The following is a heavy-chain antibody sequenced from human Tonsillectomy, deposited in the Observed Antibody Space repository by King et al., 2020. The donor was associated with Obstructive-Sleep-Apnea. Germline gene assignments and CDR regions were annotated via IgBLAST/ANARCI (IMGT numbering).Heavy chain of an antibody. J-gene: IGHJ4*02. CDR1: GGSFSDYY. D-gene: IGHD3-16*01. V-gene: IGHV4-34*01. CDR3: ARVLGAAGPDYYFDY. CDR2: INHSGST. Sequence: VQLQQWGTGLLKPSETLSLTRAVYGGSFSDYYWSWIRQPPGKGLEWIGEINHSGSTNFNPSLKSRVTISVDTSRNQFSVQLHSLTAADTAVYYCARVLGAAGPDYYFDYWGQGTLVTVSS.